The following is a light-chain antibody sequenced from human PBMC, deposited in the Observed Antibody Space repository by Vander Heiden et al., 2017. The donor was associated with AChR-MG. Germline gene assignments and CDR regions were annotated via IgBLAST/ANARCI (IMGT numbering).Light chain of an antibody. CDR2: EVT. CDR3: CSYAGSYSFVV. J-gene: IGLJ2*01. Sequence: QSALTQPRSVSGSPGQSFTISCTGTSSDVGGYNYVSWYQQHPGKAPKLMIYEVTKRPSGVPDRFSGSKSGNTASLTISGLQAEDEADYYCCSYAGSYSFVVFGGGTKLTVL. V-gene: IGLV2-11*01. CDR1: SSDVGGYNY.